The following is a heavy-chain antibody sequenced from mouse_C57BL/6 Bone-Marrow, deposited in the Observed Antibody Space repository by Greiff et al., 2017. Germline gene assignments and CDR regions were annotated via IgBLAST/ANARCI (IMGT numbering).Heavy chain of an antibody. V-gene: IGHV1-82*01. CDR3: ARGVFHAMDY. CDR1: GYAFSSSW. J-gene: IGHJ4*01. Sequence: QVQLQQSGPELVKPGASVKISCKASGYAFSSSWMNWVKQRPGKGLEWIGRIYPGDGDTNYNGKFKGKATLTADKSSSTAYMQLSSLTSEDSAVYFCARGVFHAMDYWGQGTSVTVSS. CDR2: IYPGDGDT.